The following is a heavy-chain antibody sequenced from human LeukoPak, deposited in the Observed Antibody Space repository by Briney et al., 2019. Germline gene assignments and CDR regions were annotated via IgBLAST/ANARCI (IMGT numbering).Heavy chain of an antibody. CDR2: IYYSGST. D-gene: IGHD1-26*01. V-gene: IGHV4-59*01. Sequence: SETLSLTCTVSGGSISSYYWSWIRQPPGKGLEWIGYIYYSGSTNYNPSLKSRVTISVDTSKNQFSLKLSSVTAADTAVYHCARRKSGDYWGQGTLVTVSS. CDR3: ARRKSGDY. CDR1: GGSISSYY. J-gene: IGHJ4*02.